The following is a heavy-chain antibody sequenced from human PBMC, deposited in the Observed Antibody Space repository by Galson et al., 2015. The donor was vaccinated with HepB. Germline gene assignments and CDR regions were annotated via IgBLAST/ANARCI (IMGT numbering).Heavy chain of an antibody. CDR1: GFTFSSYA. CDR2: ISGSGGST. D-gene: IGHD2-2*01. Sequence: SLRLSCAASGFTFSSYAMSWVRQAPGKGLEWVSAISGSGGSTYYADSVKGRFTISRDNSKNTLYLQMNSLRAEDTAVYYCAKRSRGSVVVPVQKADAFDIWGQGTMVTVS. J-gene: IGHJ3*02. CDR3: AKRSRGSVVVPVQKADAFDI. V-gene: IGHV3-23*01.